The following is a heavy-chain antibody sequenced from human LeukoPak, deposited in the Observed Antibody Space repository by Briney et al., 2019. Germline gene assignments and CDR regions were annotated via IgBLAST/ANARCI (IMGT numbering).Heavy chain of an antibody. J-gene: IGHJ4*02. CDR1: GFTFSSYS. CDR2: ISSSSSYI. CDR3: ARGGYGYNFFDY. V-gene: IGHV3-21*01. Sequence: PGGSLRLSCAASGFTFSSYSMNWVRQAPGKGLEWVSSISSSSSYIYYADSVKGRFTISRDNAKNSRYLQMNSLRAEDTAVYYCARGGYGYNFFDYWGQGTLVTVSS. D-gene: IGHD5-24*01.